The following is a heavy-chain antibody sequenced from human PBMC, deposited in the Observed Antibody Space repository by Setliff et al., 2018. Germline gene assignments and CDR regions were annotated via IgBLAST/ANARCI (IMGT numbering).Heavy chain of an antibody. J-gene: IGHJ4*02. CDR3: ARGVSGVSWTPRY. D-gene: IGHD6-25*01. CDR2: IFTRGST. CDR1: GGSISSGSYY. Sequence: SETLSLTCTVSGGSISSGSYYWNWIRQPAGKALEWIGHIFTRGSTNYNPSLKSRVTISLDTSKNQFSLKLSSVTAADAAVYYCARGVSGVSWTPRYWGRGTLVTVSS. V-gene: IGHV4-61*09.